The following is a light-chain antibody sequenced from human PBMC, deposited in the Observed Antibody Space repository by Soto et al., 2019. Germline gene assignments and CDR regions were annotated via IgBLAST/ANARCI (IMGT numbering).Light chain of an antibody. CDR3: QQYDNPPLT. J-gene: IGKJ4*01. CDR2: DAS. V-gene: IGKV1-33*01. CDR1: QDISNY. Sequence: DIQMTQSPSSVSASGGDIVTINCRASQDISNYLNWYQQKPGKAPKLLIYDASNLETGVPARFSGSGSGTAFTFAISSLQPEDIATYYCQQYDNPPLTFGGGTKVDIK.